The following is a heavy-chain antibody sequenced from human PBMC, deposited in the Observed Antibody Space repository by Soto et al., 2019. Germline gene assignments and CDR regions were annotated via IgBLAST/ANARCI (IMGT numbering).Heavy chain of an antibody. D-gene: IGHD3-9*01. CDR1: GLSFTNAY. V-gene: IGHV3-15*01. CDR2: IKSTNDGGTT. J-gene: IGHJ4*02. CDR3: ARGPSYSDYSNDWFFDS. Sequence: GGSLRLSCAASGLSFTNAYMGWARQAPGKGLEWVGRIKSTNDGGTTDYAAPVKGRFTISRDNDKKSVYLQMNGLTVEDTAVYRCARGPSYSDYSNDWFFDSWGQGALVTVSS.